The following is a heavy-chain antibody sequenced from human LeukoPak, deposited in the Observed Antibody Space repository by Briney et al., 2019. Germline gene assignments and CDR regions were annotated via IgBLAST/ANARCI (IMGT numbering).Heavy chain of an antibody. CDR1: GYTFTSYG. V-gene: IGHV1-18*01. CDR2: ISAYNGNT. D-gene: IGHD3-16*01. CDR3: AGGDPGPYYYYYMDV. J-gene: IGHJ6*03. Sequence: ASVKVSCKASGYTFTSYGISWVRQAPGQGLEWMGWISAYNGNTNYAQKLQGRVTMTTDTSTSTAYMELSSLRSEDTAVYYCAGGDPGPYYYYYMDVWGKGTTVTVSS.